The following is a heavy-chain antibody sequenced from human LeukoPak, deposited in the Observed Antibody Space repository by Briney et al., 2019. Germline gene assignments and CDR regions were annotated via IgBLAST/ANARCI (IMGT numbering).Heavy chain of an antibody. J-gene: IGHJ3*02. D-gene: IGHD6-13*01. CDR3: AKESRLPRSMAAAGTGAFEI. CDR1: GFTFSSYA. Sequence: GGSLRLSCAASGFTFSSYAMSWVRQAPGKGLEWVSAISGSGGSTYYADSVKGRFTISRDNSKNTLYLQMNSLRAEDTAVYYCAKESRLPRSMAAAGTGAFEIWGQATMVTVSS. V-gene: IGHV3-23*01. CDR2: ISGSGGST.